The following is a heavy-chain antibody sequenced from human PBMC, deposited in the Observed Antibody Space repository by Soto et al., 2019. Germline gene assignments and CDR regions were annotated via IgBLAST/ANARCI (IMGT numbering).Heavy chain of an antibody. V-gene: IGHV3-30*18. J-gene: IGHJ4*02. CDR1: GFTFSSYG. Sequence: QVQLVESGGGVVQPGRSLRLSCAASGFTFSSYGMHWVRQAPGKGLEWVAVISYDGNNKYYADSVKGRFTISRDNSKNTLYPQMNSLRAEDTAVYYCAKDHYFYDSSGYSFFDYWGQGTLVTVSS. CDR3: AKDHYFYDSSGYSFFDY. D-gene: IGHD3-22*01. CDR2: ISYDGNNK.